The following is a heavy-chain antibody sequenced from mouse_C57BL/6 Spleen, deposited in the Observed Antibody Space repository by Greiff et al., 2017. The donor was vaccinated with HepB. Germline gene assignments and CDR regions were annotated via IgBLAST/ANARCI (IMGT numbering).Heavy chain of an antibody. D-gene: IGHD4-1*01. Sequence: QVQLQQSGAELVRPGASVTLSCKASGYTFTDYEMHWVKPTPVLGLEWIGAIDPETGGTAYNQKFKSKAILTADKSTSTAYMELRSLTSEDSAVYYCTRWEEDYGGQGTTLAVSS. J-gene: IGHJ2*01. CDR2: IDPETGGT. V-gene: IGHV1-15*01. CDR3: TRWEEDY. CDR1: GYTFTDYE.